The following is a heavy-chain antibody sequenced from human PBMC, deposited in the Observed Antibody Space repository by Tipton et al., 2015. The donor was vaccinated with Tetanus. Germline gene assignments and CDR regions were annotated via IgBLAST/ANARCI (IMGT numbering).Heavy chain of an antibody. CDR2: IGGSGATP. CDR3: AKAFNAYDWYFDL. CDR1: GFTFSKKA. Sequence: SLRLSCAVSGFTFSKKAMAWVRQAPGRGLEWVSIIGGSGATPYYAESVRGRFTISRDISKSTLFLQMDGLRAEDSALYYCAKAFNAYDWYFDLWGRGTLVTVSS. V-gene: IGHV3-23*01. J-gene: IGHJ2*01. D-gene: IGHD5-12*01.